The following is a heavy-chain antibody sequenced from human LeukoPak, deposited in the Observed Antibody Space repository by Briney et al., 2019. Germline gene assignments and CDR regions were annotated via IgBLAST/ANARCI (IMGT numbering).Heavy chain of an antibody. CDR2: IYYSGSA. Sequence: SETLSLTCTVSGGSISSSSYYWGWIRQPPGKGLEWIGSIYYSGSAYYNPSLKSRVTISVDTSKNQFSLKLSSVTAADTAVYYCARHSLYGSGKNWFDPWGQGTLVTVSS. CDR3: ARHSLYGSGKNWFDP. CDR1: GGSISSSSYY. J-gene: IGHJ5*02. D-gene: IGHD3-10*01. V-gene: IGHV4-39*01.